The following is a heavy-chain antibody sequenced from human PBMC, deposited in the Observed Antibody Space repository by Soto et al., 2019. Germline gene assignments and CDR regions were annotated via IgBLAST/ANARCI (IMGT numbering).Heavy chain of an antibody. J-gene: IGHJ1*01. CDR1: GFTFSSYA. CDR2: ISYDGSNK. Sequence: PGGSLRLSCAASGFTFSSYAMHWVRQAPGKGLEWVAVISYDGSNKYYADSVKGRFTISRDNSKNTLYLQMNSLRAEDTAVYYCARAFGPYSSRWLFQHWGQGTLVIVSS. V-gene: IGHV3-30-3*01. D-gene: IGHD6-19*01. CDR3: ARAFGPYSSRWLFQH.